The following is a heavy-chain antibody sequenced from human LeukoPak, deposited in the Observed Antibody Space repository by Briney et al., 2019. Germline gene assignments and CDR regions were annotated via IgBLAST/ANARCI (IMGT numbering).Heavy chain of an antibody. CDR1: GYSFTSYW. CDR2: IYPGDSDT. CDR3: ARQLHTRKYCSGGSCYSDSLTYNWFEP. V-gene: IGHV5-51*01. D-gene: IGHD2-15*01. Sequence: GDALKISCKGSGYSFTSYWIGWVREMPGKGLEGMGIIYPGDSDTRYSPSFQGHVTISADKSISTAYQQWSSLKDSDTDMYYCARQLHTRKYCSGGSCYSDSLTYNWFEPWGQGTLVTVSS. J-gene: IGHJ5*02.